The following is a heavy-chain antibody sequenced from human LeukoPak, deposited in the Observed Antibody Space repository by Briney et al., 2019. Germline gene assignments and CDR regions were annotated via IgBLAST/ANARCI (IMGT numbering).Heavy chain of an antibody. Sequence: PGGSLRLSCAASGFTFTSHWMHWVRQVPGKGLVWVSRINSDGSNTFYADSVKGRFTISRDNAKNTLYLQMNSLGVEDAAVYYCARDLHWGASDYWGQGTLVTVSS. D-gene: IGHD1-26*01. V-gene: IGHV3-74*01. J-gene: IGHJ4*02. CDR3: ARDLHWGASDY. CDR2: INSDGSNT. CDR1: GFTFTSHW.